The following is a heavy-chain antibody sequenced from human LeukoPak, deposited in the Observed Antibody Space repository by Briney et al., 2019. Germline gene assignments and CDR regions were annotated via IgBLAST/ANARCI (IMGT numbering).Heavy chain of an antibody. CDR2: ISSSGSTI. CDR1: GFTFSDYY. Sequence: GGSLRLSCAASGFTFSDYYMSWIRQAPGKGLEWVSYISSSGSTIYYADSVKGRFTISRDNAKNSLYLQMNSLRAEDTAVYYCASASEAVRGVIDYWGQGTLVTVPS. J-gene: IGHJ4*02. CDR3: ASASEAVRGVIDY. V-gene: IGHV3-11*01. D-gene: IGHD3-10*01.